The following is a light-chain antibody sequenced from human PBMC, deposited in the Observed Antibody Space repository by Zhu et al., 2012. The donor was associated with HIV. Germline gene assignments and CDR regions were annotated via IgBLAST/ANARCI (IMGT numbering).Light chain of an antibody. CDR2: DAS. J-gene: IGKJ4*01. CDR1: QGIINH. V-gene: IGKV3-11*01. Sequence: EIVLTQSPGTLSLSPGVRATLSCRASQGIINHLGWYQQKPGQPPRLLISDASMRATGIPARFSGSGSGTDFTLTITSLEPEDSAVYYCQQRSNWPLTFGGGT. CDR3: QQRSNWPLT.